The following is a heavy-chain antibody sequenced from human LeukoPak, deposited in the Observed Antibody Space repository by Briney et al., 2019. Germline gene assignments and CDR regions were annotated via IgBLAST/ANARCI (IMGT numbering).Heavy chain of an antibody. CDR1: GFTFSSYE. CDR2: MSISATTM. Sequence: PGGSLRLSCAASGFTFSSYEMHWVRQAPGKGLEWGSYMSISATTMYYPDSVKGRFTISRDNAKNSLYLQMDSLRAEDTAIYYCARPHGSGSYRQNFDYWGQGTLVTVSS. J-gene: IGHJ4*02. CDR3: ARPHGSGSYRQNFDY. D-gene: IGHD3-10*01. V-gene: IGHV3-48*03.